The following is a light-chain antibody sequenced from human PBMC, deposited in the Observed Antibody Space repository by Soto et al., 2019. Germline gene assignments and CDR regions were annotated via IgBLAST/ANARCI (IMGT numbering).Light chain of an antibody. V-gene: IGKV3-15*01. CDR3: QQYNNWPPDRT. J-gene: IGKJ1*01. Sequence: EIVMTQSPATLSVSPGERATLSCRASQSVGSNLAWYQQKPGQAPRLLIYGASTRATGIPARFSGSGSGPEFTLTISILQSEDFAIYYCQQYNNWPPDRTFGQGTKVEIK. CDR2: GAS. CDR1: QSVGSN.